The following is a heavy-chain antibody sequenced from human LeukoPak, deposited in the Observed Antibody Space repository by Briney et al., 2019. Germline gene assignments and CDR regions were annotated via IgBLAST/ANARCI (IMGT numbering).Heavy chain of an antibody. J-gene: IGHJ4*02. CDR1: GYTFTGYY. D-gene: IGHD6-13*01. Sequence: ASVKVSCKASGYTFTGYYMHWVRQAPGQGLEWMGWINPNSGGTNYAQKFQGRVTMIRDTSISTAYMELSRLRSDDTAVYYCARDDSSLGYSTDYWGQGTLVTVSS. CDR2: INPNSGGT. CDR3: ARDDSSLGYSTDY. V-gene: IGHV1-2*02.